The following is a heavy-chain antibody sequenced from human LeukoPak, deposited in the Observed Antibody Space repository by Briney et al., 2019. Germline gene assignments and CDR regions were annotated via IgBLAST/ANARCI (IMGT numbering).Heavy chain of an antibody. V-gene: IGHV3-30*02. CDR1: GFTFSSYG. CDR2: IRYDGSNK. D-gene: IGHD3-16*01. CDR3: AGGRLARYYYYMDV. J-gene: IGHJ6*03. Sequence: GGSLRLSCAASGFTFSSYGMHWVRQAPGKGLEWVAFIRYDGSNKYYADSVKGRFTISRDNSKNTLYLQMNSLRAEDTAVYYCAGGRLARYYYYMDVWGKGTTVTVSS.